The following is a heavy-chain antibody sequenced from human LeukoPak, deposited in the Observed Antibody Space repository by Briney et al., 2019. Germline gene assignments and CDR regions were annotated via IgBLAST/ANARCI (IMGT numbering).Heavy chain of an antibody. D-gene: IGHD3-16*02. CDR1: GFTFSSYG. CDR3: AKEGGYGELSSYFDY. V-gene: IGHV3-23*01. Sequence: PGGSLRLSCAASGFTFSSYGMSWVRQVPGKGLEWVSAISGSGGSTYYADSVKGRFTISRDNSKNTLYLQMNSLRAEDTAVYYCAKEGGYGELSSYFDYWGQGTLVTVSS. J-gene: IGHJ4*02. CDR2: ISGSGGST.